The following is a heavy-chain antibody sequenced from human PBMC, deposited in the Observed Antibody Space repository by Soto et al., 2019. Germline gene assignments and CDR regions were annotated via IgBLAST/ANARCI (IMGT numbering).Heavy chain of an antibody. CDR2: INPSGGST. Sequence: ASVKVSCKASGYTFTSYYMHWVRQAPGQGLEWMGIINPSGGSTSYAQKFQGRVTMTRDTSTSTVYMELSSLRSEDTAVYYCASQNYDILTGYYTSTLPFDYWGQGTLVTVSS. D-gene: IGHD3-9*01. CDR1: GYTFTSYY. V-gene: IGHV1-46*01. CDR3: ASQNYDILTGYYTSTLPFDY. J-gene: IGHJ4*02.